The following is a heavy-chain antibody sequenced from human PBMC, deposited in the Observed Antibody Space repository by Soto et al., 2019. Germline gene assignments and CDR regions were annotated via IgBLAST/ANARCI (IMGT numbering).Heavy chain of an antibody. J-gene: IGHJ5*02. D-gene: IGHD3-16*01. CDR3: SRGLRGNR. CDR2: IKTKTDGGTT. CDR1: GFPFSGAW. V-gene: IGHV3-15*01. Sequence: GGSLRVSCAGAGFPFSGAWRNWVRQAPGKGLEWVGRIKTKTDGGTTDQAPPVKGRFTISRDDSKNTLYLQMNGLKAEDTAVYYCSRGLRGNRWGQGTLVTVSS.